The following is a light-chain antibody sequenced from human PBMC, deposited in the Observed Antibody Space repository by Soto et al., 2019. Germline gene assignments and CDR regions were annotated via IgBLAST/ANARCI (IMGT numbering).Light chain of an antibody. CDR1: QSVSSSY. CDR2: GTS. CDR3: QQFCNSQCT. V-gene: IGKV3-20*01. J-gene: IGKJ1*01. Sequence: EIVLMQSPGPLPLSPGEGATLSCRASQSVSSSYLAWYQHKHGQSPRLLIYGTSSWATGIPDRFSGSGSGTDFTLTITRLEPADFAVYSCQQFCNSQCTFGQGTKVELK.